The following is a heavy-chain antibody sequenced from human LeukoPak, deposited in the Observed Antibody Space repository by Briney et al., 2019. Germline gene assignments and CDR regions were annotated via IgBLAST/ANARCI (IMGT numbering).Heavy chain of an antibody. CDR2: IIPIFGTA. V-gene: IGHV1-69*05. D-gene: IGHD4-17*01. CDR3: VVRVTTGYFDY. CDR1: GNTFNNYA. J-gene: IGHJ4*02. Sequence: SVKVSCKASGNTFNNYAISWVRQAPGQGLEWMGRIIPIFGTANYAQKFQGRVTITTDESTSTAYMELSSLRSEDTAVYYCVVRVTTGYFDYWGQGTLVTVSS.